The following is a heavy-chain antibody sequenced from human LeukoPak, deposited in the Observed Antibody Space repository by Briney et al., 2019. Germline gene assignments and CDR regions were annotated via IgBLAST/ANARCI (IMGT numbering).Heavy chain of an antibody. V-gene: IGHV1-69*08. J-gene: IGHJ4*02. CDR2: INPMFNTA. Sequence: SVKVSCKASGGTFSSYSFTWVRQAPGQGLEWMGRINPMFNTANYAQDFQGRVTITADKSTSTAYMELITLRSEDTAAYYCAREAKTSNWNSEPYLDYWGQGTLITVSS. D-gene: IGHD1-20*01. CDR3: AREAKTSNWNSEPYLDY. CDR1: GGTFSSYS.